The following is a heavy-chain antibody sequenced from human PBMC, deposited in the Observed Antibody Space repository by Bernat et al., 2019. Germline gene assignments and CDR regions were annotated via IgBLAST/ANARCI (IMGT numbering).Heavy chain of an antibody. CDR2: IYHSGST. CDR3: ARDQTTVLDY. CDR1: GYSISSGYY. J-gene: IGHJ4*02. Sequence: QVQLQESGPGLVKPSETLSLTCDVSGYSISSGYYWGWSRQPPGKGREWIGTIYHSGSTYYNPSLKSRVTITVDTSKNQFSLKLSSVTAADTAVYYCARDQTTVLDYWGQGTLVTVSS. V-gene: IGHV4-38-2*02. D-gene: IGHD4-17*01.